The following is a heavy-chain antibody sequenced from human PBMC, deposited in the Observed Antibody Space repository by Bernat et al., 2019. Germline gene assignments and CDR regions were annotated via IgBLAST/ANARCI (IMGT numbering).Heavy chain of an antibody. CDR1: GYTFTSYY. Sequence: QVQLVESGAEVKKPGASVKVSCKASGYTFTSYYMHWVRQAPGQGLEWMGIINPSGGSTSYAQKFQGRVTMTRDTSTSTVYMELGSLRSEDTAVYYCARGLSKLKTNDAFDIWGQGTMVTVSS. V-gene: IGHV1-46*01. CDR2: INPSGGST. CDR3: ARGLSKLKTNDAFDI. J-gene: IGHJ3*02. D-gene: IGHD1/OR15-1a*01.